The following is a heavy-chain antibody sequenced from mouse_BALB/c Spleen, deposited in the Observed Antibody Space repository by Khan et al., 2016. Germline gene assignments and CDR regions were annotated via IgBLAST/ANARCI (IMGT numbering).Heavy chain of an antibody. D-gene: IGHD1-1*02. Sequence: EVQLQESGPGLVKPSQSLSLTCSVTGYSITSGYYWNWIRQFPGNKLEWMGYISYDGTNNYNPSLENRISITRDTSKNQFFLTLTSVTTEDTATYYCSRVSGGGMDYWGQGTSVTVSS. J-gene: IGHJ4*01. V-gene: IGHV3-6*02. CDR2: ISYDGTN. CDR3: SRVSGGGMDY. CDR1: GYSITSGYY.